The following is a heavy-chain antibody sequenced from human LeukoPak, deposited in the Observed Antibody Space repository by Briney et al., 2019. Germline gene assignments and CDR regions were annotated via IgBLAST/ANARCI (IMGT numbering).Heavy chain of an antibody. D-gene: IGHD5-24*01. CDR3: ARRRDGYNFYAY. J-gene: IGHJ4*02. CDR1: GYTFTNYG. Sequence: GASVKVSCRASGYTFTNYGIAWVRQAPGQGLEWMGWISVYNGYTNYAQMFQGRVIMTADTSSSTAFMELRSLRSDDTAVYYCARRRDGYNFYAYWGQGTLVTVSS. V-gene: IGHV1-18*01. CDR2: ISVYNGYT.